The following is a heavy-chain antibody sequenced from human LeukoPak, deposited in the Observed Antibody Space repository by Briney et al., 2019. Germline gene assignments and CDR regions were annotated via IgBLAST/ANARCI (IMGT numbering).Heavy chain of an antibody. CDR1: GFIFSNYG. D-gene: IGHD2-2*01. CDR3: AKCLGPHYCRSTSCPTPYYYYAMDV. J-gene: IGHJ6*01. V-gene: IGHV3-30*18. Sequence: SGGSLRLSCAASGFIFSNYGMDWVRQAPGKGLEWVAVISYDGRTKEYVESVKGRFTISRDNSKNTLYLQLNSPRPEDTAVYYCAKCLGPHYCRSTSCPTPYYYYAMDVWGQGTTVTVSS. CDR2: ISYDGRTK.